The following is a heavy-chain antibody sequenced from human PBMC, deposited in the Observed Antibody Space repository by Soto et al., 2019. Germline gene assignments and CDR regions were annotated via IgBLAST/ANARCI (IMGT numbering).Heavy chain of an antibody. CDR3: AKVMVLRIAVAGPDY. Sequence: QVQLVESGGGVVQPGRSLRLSCAASGFTFSSYGIHWVRQAPGKGLEWVAVISYDGSNKYYADSVKGRFTISRDNSKNTLYLQMNRLRAEDTAVYYCAKVMVLRIAVAGPDYWGQGTLVTVSS. J-gene: IGHJ4*02. V-gene: IGHV3-30*18. CDR2: ISYDGSNK. CDR1: GFTFSSYG. D-gene: IGHD6-19*01.